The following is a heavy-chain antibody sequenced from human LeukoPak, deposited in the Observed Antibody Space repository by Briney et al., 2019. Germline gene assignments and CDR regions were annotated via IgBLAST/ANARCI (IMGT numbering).Heavy chain of an antibody. Sequence: SETLSLTCTVSGGSISGYYWSWSRQPPGKGVEWIGNLYYMRGAWYKSSLKSRVTTSVDTSRNEFPLKLSSVTAADTAVYYCARERDCSSTSCPDRWGQGTLVTVSS. CDR2: LYYMRGA. J-gene: IGHJ4*02. V-gene: IGHV4-59*12. CDR1: GGSISGYY. CDR3: ARERDCSSTSCPDR. D-gene: IGHD2-2*01.